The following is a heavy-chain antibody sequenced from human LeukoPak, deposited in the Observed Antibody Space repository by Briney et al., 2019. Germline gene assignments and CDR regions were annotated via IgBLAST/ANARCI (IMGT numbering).Heavy chain of an antibody. CDR3: ARRGGSSSRRSPIDY. J-gene: IGHJ4*02. D-gene: IGHD6-6*01. V-gene: IGHV3-7*01. Sequence: GGSLRLSCTASGFTFSDYWMSWVRQAPGKGPEWVANIKQDGSQRYYVDSVRGRFTISRDNAKNSLFLQMNGLRAEDTAVYYCARRGGSSSRRSPIDYWGQGTLVTVSS. CDR1: GFTFSDYW. CDR2: IKQDGSQR.